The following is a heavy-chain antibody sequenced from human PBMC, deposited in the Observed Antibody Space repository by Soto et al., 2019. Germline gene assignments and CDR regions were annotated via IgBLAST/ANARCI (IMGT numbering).Heavy chain of an antibody. CDR1: GFTLSNYA. J-gene: IGHJ6*03. CDR2: ISSNGVGT. CDR3: ARRARPDFYYMDV. D-gene: IGHD6-6*01. Sequence: EVQLVESGGDLAQPGGSLRLSCAASGFTLSNYAMDCVRQAPGKGLEYVSGISSNGVGTYYANSVQGRFTVSRDNSKNTVYLQMGYLRPEDTAVYYCARRARPDFYYMDVWGKGTTVTVS. V-gene: IGHV3-64*01.